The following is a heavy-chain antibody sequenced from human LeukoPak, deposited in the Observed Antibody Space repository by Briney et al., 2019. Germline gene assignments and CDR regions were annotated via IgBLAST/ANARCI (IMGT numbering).Heavy chain of an antibody. J-gene: IGHJ4*02. CDR1: GGSISSSSHY. V-gene: IGHV4-39*01. CDR3: ARHWGFGSPFDY. CDR2: IYYSGST. Sequence: SETLSLTCTVSGGSISSSSHYWGWIRQPPGKGLEWIGNIYYSGSTYYNPSLESRVTMSLDTSKNQFSLKLSSVTAADTAVYYCARHWGFGSPFDYWGQGTLVTVSS. D-gene: IGHD3-10*01.